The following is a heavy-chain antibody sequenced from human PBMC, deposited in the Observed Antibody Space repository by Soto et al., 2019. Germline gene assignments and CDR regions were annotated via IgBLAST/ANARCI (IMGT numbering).Heavy chain of an antibody. CDR1: GDSVSSNSAA. V-gene: IGHV6-1*01. J-gene: IGHJ6*02. Sequence: QTLSLTCAISGDSVSSNSAAWNWIRQSPSRGLEWLGRTYYRSKWYNDYAVSVKSRITINPDTSKNQFSLQLNSVTPEDTAVYYCARSLSLSPIAAAGPTTRYYYGMDVWGQGTTVTVSS. CDR2: TYYRSKWYN. CDR3: ARSLSLSPIAAAGPTTRYYYGMDV. D-gene: IGHD6-13*01.